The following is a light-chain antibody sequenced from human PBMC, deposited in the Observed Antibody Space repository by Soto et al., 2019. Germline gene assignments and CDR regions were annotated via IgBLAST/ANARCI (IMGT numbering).Light chain of an antibody. CDR1: SSNIGAGYV. CDR2: GNS. V-gene: IGLV1-40*01. Sequence: QSVLTQPPSVSGAPGQRVTISCTGSSSNIGAGYVHWYQQLPGTAPKLLIYGNSNRPSGVPDRFSGSKSGTSASLAITGLQAEDVADYHCQSYDSSLSGSVFGGGTKLTVL. CDR3: QSYDSSLSGSV. J-gene: IGLJ3*02.